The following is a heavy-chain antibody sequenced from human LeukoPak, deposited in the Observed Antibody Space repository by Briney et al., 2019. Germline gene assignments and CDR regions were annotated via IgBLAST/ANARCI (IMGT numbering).Heavy chain of an antibody. J-gene: IGHJ5*02. CDR1: GFSFSSYS. D-gene: IGHD7-27*01. CDR2: ISSAGTDN. CDR3: ARQGRSYINPNRGWFDP. Sequence: GGSLRLSCEASGFSFSSYSMNWVRQAPGKGLEWVSSISSAGTDNTYADSVTGRFTISRDNPKNSVFLQMNSLRAEDTAVYFCARQGRSYINPNRGWFDPWGQGTLVIVSS. V-gene: IGHV3-21*06.